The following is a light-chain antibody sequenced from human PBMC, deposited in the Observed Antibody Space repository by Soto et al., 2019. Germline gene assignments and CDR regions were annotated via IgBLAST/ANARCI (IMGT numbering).Light chain of an antibody. CDR1: SSDVGGYNY. CDR3: SSFTSSSTQV. Sequence: QSALTQPASVSGSLGQSITISCTGTSSDVGGYNYVSWYQQHPGKVPKLMIYEVNNRPSGVSNRFSGSKSANTASLTISGLQADDEADYYCSSFTSSSTQVFGVGTKLTVL. V-gene: IGLV2-14*01. CDR2: EVN. J-gene: IGLJ3*02.